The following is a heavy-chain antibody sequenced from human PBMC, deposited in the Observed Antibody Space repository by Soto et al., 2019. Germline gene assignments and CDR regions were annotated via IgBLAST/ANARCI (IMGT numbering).Heavy chain of an antibody. CDR1: GFTFSNAW. J-gene: IGHJ3*02. Sequence: NPGGSLRLSCAASGFTFSNAWMSWVRQAPGKGLEWVGRIKSKTDGGTTDYAAPVKGRFTISRDDSKNTLYLQMNSLKTEDTAVYYCWNLVAATPPLYDAFDIWGQGTMVTVSS. D-gene: IGHD2-15*01. CDR3: WNLVAATPPLYDAFDI. V-gene: IGHV3-15*01. CDR2: IKSKTDGGTT.